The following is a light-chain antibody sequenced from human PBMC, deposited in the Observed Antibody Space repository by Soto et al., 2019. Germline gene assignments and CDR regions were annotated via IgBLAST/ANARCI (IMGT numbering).Light chain of an antibody. CDR1: RNVSAY. CDR2: DAS. Sequence: IVLTQSPATLSLSPGERATLSCRASRNVSAYLAWYQQKPGQAPRLLIFDASKRATGIPARFGGSGSGTDFTLTISSLAPEDFAVYYCQQRSNWPPRITFGGGTQVEIK. J-gene: IGKJ4*01. V-gene: IGKV3-11*01. CDR3: QQRSNWPPRIT.